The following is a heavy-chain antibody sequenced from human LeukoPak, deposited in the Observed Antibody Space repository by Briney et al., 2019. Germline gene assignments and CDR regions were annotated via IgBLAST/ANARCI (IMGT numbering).Heavy chain of an antibody. V-gene: IGHV1-69*04. J-gene: IGHJ4*02. CDR3: AGGSSSGWPYYFGY. CDR1: GGTFSSYA. D-gene: IGHD6-19*01. CDR2: IIPILGIA. Sequence: SVKVSCKASGGTFSSYAISWVRQAPGQGLEWMGRIIPILGIANYAQKFQGRVTITADKSTSTAYMELSSLRSEDTAVYYCAGGSSSGWPYYFGYWGQGTLVTVSS.